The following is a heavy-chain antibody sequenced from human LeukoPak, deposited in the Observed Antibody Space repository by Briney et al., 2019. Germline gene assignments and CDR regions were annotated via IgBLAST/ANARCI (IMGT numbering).Heavy chain of an antibody. CDR1: GYTFTSYY. V-gene: IGHV1-46*01. CDR3: ARAFLGYCSGGSCYPAGEEYYYYGMDV. D-gene: IGHD2-15*01. Sequence: ASVKVSCKASGYTFTSYYMHWVRQAPGQGLEWMGIINPSGGSTSYAQKFQGRVTMTRDTSTSTVYMELRSLRSEDTAVYYCARAFLGYCSGGSCYPAGEEYYYYGMDVWGQGTTVTVSS. CDR2: INPSGGST. J-gene: IGHJ6*02.